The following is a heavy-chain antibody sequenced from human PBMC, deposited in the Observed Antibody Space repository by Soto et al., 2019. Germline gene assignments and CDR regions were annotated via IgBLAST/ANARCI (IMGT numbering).Heavy chain of an antibody. D-gene: IGHD2-2*01. Sequence: GGSLRLSCAASGFTFSSYAMHWVRQAPGKGLEWVAVISYDGSNKYYADSVKGRFTISRDNSKDMLYLQMNSLRAEDTAVYYCARGPSSLTRFDYWGQGTLVTVSS. CDR1: GFTFSSYA. J-gene: IGHJ4*02. CDR2: ISYDGSNK. V-gene: IGHV3-30-3*01. CDR3: ARGPSSLTRFDY.